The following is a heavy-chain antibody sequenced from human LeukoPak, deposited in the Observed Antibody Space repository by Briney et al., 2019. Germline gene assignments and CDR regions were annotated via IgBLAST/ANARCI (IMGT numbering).Heavy chain of an antibody. CDR3: ARGWASSWYYFDF. CDR1: GGSMRNYY. CDR2: TYDSGSS. D-gene: IGHD2-2*01. J-gene: IGHJ4*02. Sequence: PSETLSLTCAVSGGSMRNYYWSWIRQPPRKELEWIGYTYDSGSSSYNPSLRSRVSISIDTSKNQFSLNLSSVTAADTAVYYCARGWASSWYYFDFWGQGTLVTVSS. V-gene: IGHV4-59*01.